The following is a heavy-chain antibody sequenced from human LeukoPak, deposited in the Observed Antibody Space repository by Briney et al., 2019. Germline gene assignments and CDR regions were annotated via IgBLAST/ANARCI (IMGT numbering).Heavy chain of an antibody. D-gene: IGHD3-10*01. CDR2: IYTSGST. CDR1: GGSISSGSYY. CDR3: TRGRGI. Sequence: SQALSLTCTVSGGSISSGSYYWYWIRQPAGKGLEWIGHIYTSGSTNYNPSLKSRVTISLDTSKNQFSLKLTSVTAADTAVYYCTRGRGIWGQGTLVTVSS. J-gene: IGHJ4*02. V-gene: IGHV4-61*09.